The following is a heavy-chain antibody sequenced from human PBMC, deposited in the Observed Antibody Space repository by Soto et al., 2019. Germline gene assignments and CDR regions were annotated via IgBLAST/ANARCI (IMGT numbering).Heavy chain of an antibody. J-gene: IGHJ6*02. CDR3: AHRGGNSQHYGMGV. Sequence: QITLKESGPTLVKPTQTLTLTCTFSGFSLSTSGVGVGWIRQPPGKALEWLALIYWDDDKRYSPSLKSRLTRXNXTXXNHDIHTQTNSDPSHTSTYYRAHRGGNSQHYGMGVLGQGTTVTGSS. CDR2: IYWDDDK. D-gene: IGHD1-26*01. V-gene: IGHV2-5*02. CDR1: GFSLSTSGVG.